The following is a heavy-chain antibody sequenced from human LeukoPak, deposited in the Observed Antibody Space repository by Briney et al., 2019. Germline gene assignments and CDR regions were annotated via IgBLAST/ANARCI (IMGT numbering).Heavy chain of an antibody. CDR3: ARAFGFFFIAAAGAFDY. J-gene: IGHJ4*02. Sequence: GGSLRLSCAASGFTFSSYAMSWVRQAPGKGLEWVSTINGGGVNTHYADSVGGRFTISRDNSKNTLFLQMNSLRAEDTAVYYCARAFGFFFIAAAGAFDYWGQGTLVTVSS. CDR2: INGGGVNT. CDR1: GFTFSSYA. V-gene: IGHV3-23*01. D-gene: IGHD6-13*01.